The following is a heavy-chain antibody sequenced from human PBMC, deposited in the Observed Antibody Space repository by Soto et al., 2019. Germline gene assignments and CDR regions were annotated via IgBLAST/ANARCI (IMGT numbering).Heavy chain of an antibody. J-gene: IGHJ4*02. D-gene: IGHD1-26*01. Sequence: EVQLVESGGGLVQPGGSLRLSCTASGFTFSNHWMSWVRQAPGKGLERVASIKEDGSEKYYVDSVKGRFTISRDNAKNSLYLQMNSFRAEDTAVYYCAKEYRWGQGTLVTVSS. CDR3: AKEYR. CDR2: IKEDGSEK. CDR1: GFTFSNHW. V-gene: IGHV3-7*01.